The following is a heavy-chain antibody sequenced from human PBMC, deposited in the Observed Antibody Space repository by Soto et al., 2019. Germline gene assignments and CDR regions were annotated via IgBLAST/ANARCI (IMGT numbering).Heavy chain of an antibody. Sequence: GGSLRLSCAASGFTFSSYAMHWVRQAPGKGLEWVAVISYDGSNKYYADSGKGRFTISRDNSKNTLYLQMNSLRAEDTAVYYCARDWVYFDISSWFDPWGQGTLVTVSS. V-gene: IGHV3-30-3*01. J-gene: IGHJ5*02. D-gene: IGHD3-9*01. CDR3: ARDWVYFDISSWFDP. CDR1: GFTFSSYA. CDR2: ISYDGSNK.